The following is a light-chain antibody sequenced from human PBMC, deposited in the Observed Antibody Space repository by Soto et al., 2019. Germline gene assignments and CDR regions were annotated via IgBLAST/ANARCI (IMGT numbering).Light chain of an antibody. Sequence: QSVLTQPASVSGTPGQSITISCTGSNSDVGIYDFVSWYQHHPGRAPKLIVSEVSHRPSGVSNRFSGSKSGNTASLTISGLQVEDEAEYFCGSFTTSRIWVFGGGTKLTVL. CDR2: EVS. CDR1: NSDVGIYDF. V-gene: IGLV2-14*01. J-gene: IGLJ3*02. CDR3: GSFTTSRIWV.